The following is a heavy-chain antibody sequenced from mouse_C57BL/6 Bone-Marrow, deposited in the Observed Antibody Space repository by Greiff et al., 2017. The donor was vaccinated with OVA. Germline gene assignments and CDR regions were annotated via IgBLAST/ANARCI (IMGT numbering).Heavy chain of an antibody. CDR1: GYTFTSYW. J-gene: IGHJ2*01. CDR2: INPSNGGT. V-gene: IGHV1-53*01. D-gene: IGHD1-1*01. Sequence: VQLQQPGTELVKPGASVKLSCKASGYTFTSYWMHWVKQRPGQGLEWIGNINPSNGGTNYNEKFKSKATLTVDKSSSTAYMQLSSLTSEDSAVYYRARWSGTVYYFDYWGQGTTLTVSS. CDR3: ARWSGTVYYFDY.